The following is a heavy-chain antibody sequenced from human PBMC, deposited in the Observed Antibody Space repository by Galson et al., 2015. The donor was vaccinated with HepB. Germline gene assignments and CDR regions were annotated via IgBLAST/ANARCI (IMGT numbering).Heavy chain of an antibody. CDR1: GGTFSSYA. CDR3: ARAYCSITSCYTLDY. V-gene: IGHV1-69*04. D-gene: IGHD2-2*02. CDR2: IIPILGIA. Sequence: SVKVSCKASGGTFSSYAISWVRQAPGQGLEWMGRIIPILGIANYAQKFQGRVTITADKSTSTAYMELSSLRSEDTAVYYCARAYCSITSCYTLDYWGQGTLVTVSS. J-gene: IGHJ4*02.